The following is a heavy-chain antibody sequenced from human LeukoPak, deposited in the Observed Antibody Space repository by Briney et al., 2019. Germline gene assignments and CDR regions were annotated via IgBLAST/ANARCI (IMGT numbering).Heavy chain of an antibody. CDR3: TRIYYGSGSYFDY. CDR1: GFTFGDYA. J-gene: IGHJ4*02. CDR2: IRSKIYGWTT. D-gene: IGHD3-10*01. Sequence: RSGGSLRLSCTASGFTFGDYAMTWVRQAPGKGLEWVGFIRSKIYGWTTEYAASVKGRFTISRDDSKSIAYLQMNSLKTEDTAVYYCTRIYYGSGSYFDYWGQGTLVTVSS. V-gene: IGHV3-49*04.